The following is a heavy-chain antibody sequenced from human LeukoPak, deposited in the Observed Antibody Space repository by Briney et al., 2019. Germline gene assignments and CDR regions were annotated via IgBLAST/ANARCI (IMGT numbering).Heavy chain of an antibody. V-gene: IGHV5-51*01. J-gene: IGHJ6*02. CDR3: VKSLPGTLLRGYGMDV. Sequence: ESLTISCKTSGSTFTSYWIGWVRQPPGKGLECMGVIFPRDSDVRYSPSFQGQVTISADKSTNTAYLHWGSLKASDSAMYYCVKSLPGTLLRGYGMDVWGPGTTVTVS. CDR2: IFPRDSDV. CDR1: GSTFTSYW. D-gene: IGHD3-10*01.